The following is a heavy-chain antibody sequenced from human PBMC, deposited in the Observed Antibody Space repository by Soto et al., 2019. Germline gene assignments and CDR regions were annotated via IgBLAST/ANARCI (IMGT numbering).Heavy chain of an antibody. D-gene: IGHD3-9*01. CDR1: GFTFSSYA. Sequence: QVQLVGSGGGVVQPRRSLSLSWAASGFTFSSYAMHWVRQAPGKGLEWVAVISYDGSNKYYADSVKGRFTISRDNSKNTLYLQMNSLRAEDTAVYYCARTYYDILPGSSGGMDVWGQGTTVTVSS. V-gene: IGHV3-30-3*01. CDR2: ISYDGSNK. CDR3: ARTYYDILPGSSGGMDV. J-gene: IGHJ6*02.